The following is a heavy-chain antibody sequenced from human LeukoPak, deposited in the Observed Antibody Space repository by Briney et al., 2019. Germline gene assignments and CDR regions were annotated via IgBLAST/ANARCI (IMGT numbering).Heavy chain of an antibody. CDR3: ATLCGGDCYSYYYYYYMDV. D-gene: IGHD2-21*02. CDR2: ISSSGSTI. J-gene: IGHJ6*03. V-gene: IGHV3-11*04. Sequence: GGSLRLSCAASGFTFSDYYMSWIRQAPGKGLEWVSDISSSGSTICYADSVKGRFTISRDNAKNSLYLQMNSLRAEDTAVYYCATLCGGDCYSYYYYYYMDVWGKGTTVTVSS. CDR1: GFTFSDYY.